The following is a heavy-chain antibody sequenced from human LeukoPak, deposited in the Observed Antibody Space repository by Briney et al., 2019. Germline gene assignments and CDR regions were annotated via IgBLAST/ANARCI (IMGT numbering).Heavy chain of an antibody. D-gene: IGHD2-2*01. CDR1: GLTSSAYD. Sequence: GGSLRLSCAASGLTSSAYDMRWVRQITGGGLEWVSTSGTVGDTFYSDSVKGRFTISRENAKNSVHLQMNSLRVEDSAIYFCVRAAMPYIINGRRFDYWGQGTLVAVSS. J-gene: IGHJ4*02. CDR2: SGTVGDT. CDR3: VRAAMPYIINGRRFDY. V-gene: IGHV3-13*04.